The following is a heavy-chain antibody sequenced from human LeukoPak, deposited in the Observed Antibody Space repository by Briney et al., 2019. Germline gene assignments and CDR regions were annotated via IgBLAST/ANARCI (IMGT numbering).Heavy chain of an antibody. CDR2: INHSGST. CDR1: GGSFSGYY. V-gene: IGHV4-34*01. J-gene: IGHJ4*02. D-gene: IGHD6-19*01. Sequence: SETLSLTCAVYGGSFSGYYWSWIRQPPGKGLEWIGEINHSGSTNYNPSLKSRVTISVDTSKNQFSLKLSSVTAADTAVYYCARLGIAVGYFDYWGQGTLVTVSS. CDR3: ARLGIAVGYFDY.